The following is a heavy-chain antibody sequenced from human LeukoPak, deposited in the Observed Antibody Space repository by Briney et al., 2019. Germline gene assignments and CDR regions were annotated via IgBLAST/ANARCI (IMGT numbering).Heavy chain of an antibody. V-gene: IGHV3-49*04. CDR1: GFFVGDHA. D-gene: IGHD5-18*01. J-gene: IGHJ6*02. Sequence: LGRSLRLSCTSSGFFVGDHAMSWVRQAPGKGLEWVGFIRCNYYGATTEYAASVKGRFFISRDDSRNIAYLQMNGLKTEDTAVYYCARGPIQLWIHNGMDVWGQGTTVTVSS. CDR3: ARGPIQLWIHNGMDV. CDR2: IRCNYYGATT.